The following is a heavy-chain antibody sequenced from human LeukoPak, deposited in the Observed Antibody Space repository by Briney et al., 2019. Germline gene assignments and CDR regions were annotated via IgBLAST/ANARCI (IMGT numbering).Heavy chain of an antibody. D-gene: IGHD3-10*01. CDR3: ARSLIWFGELLYYFDY. J-gene: IGHJ4*02. CDR1: GYTFTGYY. CDR2: INPNSGGT. V-gene: IGHV1-2*02. Sequence: ASVKVSCKASGYTFTGYYMHWVRQAPGQGLEWMGWINPNSGGTNYAQKFQGRVTMTRDTSIGTAYMELSRLRSDDTAVYYCARSLIWFGELLYYFDYWGQGTLVTVSS.